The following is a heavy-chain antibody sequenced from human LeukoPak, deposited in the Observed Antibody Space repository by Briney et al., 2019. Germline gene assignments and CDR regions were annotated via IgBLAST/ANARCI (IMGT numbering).Heavy chain of an antibody. CDR3: ARIGSGDTYYYDSSGYLDY. CDR2: IYYSGST. CDR1: GGSISSYY. Sequence: PSETLSLTCTVSGGSISSYYWSWIRQPPGKGLEWIGYIYYSGSTNYNPSLKSRVTISVDTSKNQFSLKLSSETAADTAVYYCARIGSGDTYYYDSSGYLDYWGQGTLVTVSS. J-gene: IGHJ4*02. V-gene: IGHV4-59*01. D-gene: IGHD3-22*01.